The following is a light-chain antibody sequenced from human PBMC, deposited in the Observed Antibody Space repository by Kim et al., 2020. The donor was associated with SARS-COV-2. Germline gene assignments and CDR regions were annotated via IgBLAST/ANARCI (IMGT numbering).Light chain of an antibody. CDR3: LQYNYWPPS. CDR1: RSVSSN. Sequence: PGERATLSCRASRSVSSNLAWYQQKPXQVPRLLIYGASTRATGIPARFSGSESGTEFTLTISSLQSEDFAVYYCLQYNYWPPSFGQGTKLEI. V-gene: IGKV3-15*01. CDR2: GAS. J-gene: IGKJ2*01.